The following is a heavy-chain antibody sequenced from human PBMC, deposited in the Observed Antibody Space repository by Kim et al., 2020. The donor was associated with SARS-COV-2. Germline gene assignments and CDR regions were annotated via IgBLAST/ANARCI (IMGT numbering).Heavy chain of an antibody. D-gene: IGHD3-22*01. CDR2: T. V-gene: IGHV1-18*01. CDR3: AREGLFLAFDY. Sequence: TNYAQKLQGRVTMITDTSTSTAYMELRSLRSDDTAVYYCAREGLFLAFDYWGQGTLVTVSS. J-gene: IGHJ4*02.